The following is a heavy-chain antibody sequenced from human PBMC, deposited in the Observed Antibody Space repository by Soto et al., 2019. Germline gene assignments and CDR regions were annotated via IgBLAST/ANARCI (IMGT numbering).Heavy chain of an antibody. CDR3: ARDTSHYFDH. CDR2: ITPYNGKT. D-gene: IGHD2-2*01. CDR1: GYTFTGNL. J-gene: IGHJ4*02. V-gene: IGHV1-18*04. Sequence: ASVKVSCKASGYTFTGNLIHWVRQAPGQGLEWMGWITPYNGKTNYAQKVQDRVTMTTDTSTGTAYLELRSLRSDDSAVYYCARDTSHYFDHWGQGTLVTVSS.